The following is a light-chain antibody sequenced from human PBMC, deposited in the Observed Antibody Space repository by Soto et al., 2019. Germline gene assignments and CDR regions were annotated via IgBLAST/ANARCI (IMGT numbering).Light chain of an antibody. CDR2: DAS. CDR1: QSVSSY. J-gene: IGKJ2*01. CDR3: HQRSNWPPYT. V-gene: IGKV3-11*01. Sequence: EIVLTQSPATQSLSPGERATLSCRASQSVSSYLAWYQQKPGQAPSLLIYDASNRATGIPARCSGSGSGTDFSLTISSREPDDFAVYYCHQRSNWPPYTFGQGTKLEIK.